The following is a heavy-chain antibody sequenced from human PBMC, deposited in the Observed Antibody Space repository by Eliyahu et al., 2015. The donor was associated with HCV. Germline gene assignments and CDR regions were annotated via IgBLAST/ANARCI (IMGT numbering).Heavy chain of an antibody. CDR3: ARAVVGTTALDY. J-gene: IGHJ4*02. Sequence: QVQLVQSGSELKKPGXSVKFSCKXSGYTFTSYAMNWVRXAPGQGLVWMGWINTNTXNPTYAQDFTXRFVFSFDTSVSTAYLQLSSLEAEDTAVYYCARAVVGTTALDYWGQGTLVTVSS. CDR1: GYTFTSYA. CDR2: INTNTXNP. V-gene: IGHV7-4-1*02. D-gene: IGHD1-26*01.